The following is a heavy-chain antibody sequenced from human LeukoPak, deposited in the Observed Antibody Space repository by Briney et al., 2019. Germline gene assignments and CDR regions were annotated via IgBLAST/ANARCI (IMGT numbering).Heavy chain of an antibody. CDR3: VRDGRPLDY. CDR1: GFTFDNYW. V-gene: IGHV3-7*01. J-gene: IGHJ4*02. D-gene: IGHD3/OR15-3a*01. Sequence: GGTLRLSCTASGFTFDNYWMTWVRQPPGKGLEWVANIKQDGGERYYVDSVRGRFTISRDNSKNSLYLQMNSLRAEDTAVYYCVRDGRPLDYWGQGTLVIVS. CDR2: IKQDGGER.